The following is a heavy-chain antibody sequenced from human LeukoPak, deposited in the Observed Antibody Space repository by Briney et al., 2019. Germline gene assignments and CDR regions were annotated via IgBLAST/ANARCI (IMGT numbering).Heavy chain of an antibody. J-gene: IGHJ4*02. CDR3: ATLGEYYDSSGYYYN. Sequence: SETLSLTCAVCDGSFSGYYWSWIRQPPGKGLEWIGEINHSGSTYYNPSLKSRVTISVDSSKNQFSLKLTSVTAADTAVYYCATLGEYYDSSGYYYNWGQGTLVTVSS. V-gene: IGHV4-34*01. CDR2: INHSGST. D-gene: IGHD3-22*01. CDR1: DGSFSGYY.